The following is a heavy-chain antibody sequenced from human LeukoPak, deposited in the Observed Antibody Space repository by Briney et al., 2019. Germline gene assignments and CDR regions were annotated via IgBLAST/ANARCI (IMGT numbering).Heavy chain of an antibody. D-gene: IGHD1-26*01. CDR2: IRYDGSEK. J-gene: IGHJ4*02. V-gene: IGHV3-30*02. CDR3: ARDGGRGVLDY. Sequence: PGGSLRLSCAASGFTFRSYGMNWVRQAPGKGLEWVTFIRYDGSEKYYVDSVKGRFTIPRDNSKNTQYLQMNGLRPEDAALYYCARDGGRGVLDYWGQGTLVIVSS. CDR1: GFTFRSYG.